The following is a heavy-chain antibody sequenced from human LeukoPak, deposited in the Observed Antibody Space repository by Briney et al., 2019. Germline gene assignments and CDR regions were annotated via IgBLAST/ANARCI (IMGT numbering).Heavy chain of an antibody. D-gene: IGHD2-2*01. J-gene: IGHJ5*02. Sequence: SETLSLTCAVSGGSFSGYYWSWIRQPPGKGLEWIGDVNHSGSTNYNPSLKSRVTISVDTSKNQFSLKLSSVTAADTAVYHCARVLSIVVVPGANFWFDPWGQGTLVTVSS. CDR3: ARVLSIVVVPGANFWFDP. CDR2: VNHSGST. CDR1: GGSFSGYY. V-gene: IGHV4-34*01.